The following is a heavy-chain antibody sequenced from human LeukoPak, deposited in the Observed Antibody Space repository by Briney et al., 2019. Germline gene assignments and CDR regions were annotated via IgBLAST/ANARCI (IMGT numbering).Heavy chain of an antibody. D-gene: IGHD6-19*01. V-gene: IGHV3-30*02. J-gene: IGHJ4*02. CDR2: IRYDGDIK. Sequence: PGGSLRLSCAASGFSFSGHAMHWVRQAPGKGLEWVAVIRYDGDIKYYADSVKGRFTISRDNSRNTLYLQMNSLRAEDMAVYYCVKTGSGWFGDYWGQGTLVTVSS. CDR3: VKTGSGWFGDY. CDR1: GFSFSGHA.